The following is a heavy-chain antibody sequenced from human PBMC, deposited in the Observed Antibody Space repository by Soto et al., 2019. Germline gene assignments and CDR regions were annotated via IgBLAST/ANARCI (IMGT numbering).Heavy chain of an antibody. Sequence: QVQLQESGPGLVKPSQTLSLTCTVSGGSISSGGYYWSWIRQHPGKGLEWIGYIYYSGSTYYNPSLKRRVTMSVDPSKNQFSVKLSSATAADTAVYYCAGIYSGSPGGTLRYWGQGTLVTVSS. V-gene: IGHV4-31*03. J-gene: IGHJ4*02. CDR2: IYYSGST. CDR3: AGIYSGSPGGTLRY. CDR1: GGSISSGGYY. D-gene: IGHD1-26*01.